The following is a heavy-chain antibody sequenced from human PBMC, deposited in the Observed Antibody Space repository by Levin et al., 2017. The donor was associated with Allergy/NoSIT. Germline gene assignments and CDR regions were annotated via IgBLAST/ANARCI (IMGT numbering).Heavy chain of an antibody. J-gene: IGHJ4*02. D-gene: IGHD6-19*01. V-gene: IGHV4-59*01. CDR1: SASMQTWY. Sequence: SQTLSLTCTVSSASMQTWYWSWIRQPPGKGLEWIGYIDYREATKYNPSLKSRVTISVDTSKNQVSLRLNSVTAADTAVYYCAREIIAESDNTGWRYYFDYWGQGALVTVSS. CDR2: IDYREAT. CDR3: AREIIAESDNTGWRYYFDY.